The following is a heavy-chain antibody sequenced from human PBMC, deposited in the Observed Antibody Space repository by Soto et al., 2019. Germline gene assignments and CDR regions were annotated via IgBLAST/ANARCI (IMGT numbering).Heavy chain of an antibody. CDR1: GYTFTSYY. CDR3: ARGVDYDFWSGYLDYFDH. V-gene: IGHV1-46*01. Sequence: ASVKVSCKASGYTFTSYYMHWVRQAPGQGLEWMGIINPSGGSTSYAQKFQGRVTMTRGTSTSTVYMELSSLRSEDTAVYYCARGVDYDFWSGYLDYFDHWGQGTLVTVSS. CDR2: INPSGGST. J-gene: IGHJ4*02. D-gene: IGHD3-3*01.